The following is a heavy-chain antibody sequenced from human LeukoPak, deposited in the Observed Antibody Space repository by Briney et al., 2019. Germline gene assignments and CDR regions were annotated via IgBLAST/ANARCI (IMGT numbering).Heavy chain of an antibody. CDR2: IYHSGST. CDR1: GGSISSSNW. Sequence: SGTLSLTCAVSGGSISSSNWWSWVRQPPGKGLEWIGEIYHSGSTNYNPSLKSRVNISVDKSKNQFSLKLRSVTAADTAVYYCARINIAADGNPLDYWGQGTLVTVSS. J-gene: IGHJ4*02. D-gene: IGHD6-13*01. V-gene: IGHV4-4*02. CDR3: ARINIAADGNPLDY.